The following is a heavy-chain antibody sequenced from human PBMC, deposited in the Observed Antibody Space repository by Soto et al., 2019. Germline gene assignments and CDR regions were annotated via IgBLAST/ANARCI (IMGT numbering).Heavy chain of an antibody. Sequence: PSETLSLTCTVSGGSLSSGTYYWSWIRQPPGKGLEWIGYIYHSGSSQSNPSLKSRVTISIDTSKNQFSLKLSSVTAADTAVYYCARHGHPPYCGGDCYPNWFDPWGQGTLVTVSS. V-gene: IGHV4-30-4*01. CDR1: GGSLSSGTYY. CDR3: ARHGHPPYCGGDCYPNWFDP. D-gene: IGHD2-21*02. J-gene: IGHJ5*02. CDR2: IYHSGSS.